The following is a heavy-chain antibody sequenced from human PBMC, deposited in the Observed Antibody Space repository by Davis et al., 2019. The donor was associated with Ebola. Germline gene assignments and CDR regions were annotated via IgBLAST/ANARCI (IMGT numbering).Heavy chain of an antibody. D-gene: IGHD5-12*01. CDR2: ISSSSITI. J-gene: IGHJ6*04. CDR1: GFTLSSHS. CDR3: ARDYIVATILVYYGMDV. V-gene: IGHV3-48*02. Sequence: GESLKISCAASGFTLSSHSMNWIRQAPGKGLEWVSYISSSSITIYYADSVKGRFTISRDNAKNSLYLQMNSLRDDDTAVYYCARDYIVATILVYYGMDVWGKGTTVTVSS.